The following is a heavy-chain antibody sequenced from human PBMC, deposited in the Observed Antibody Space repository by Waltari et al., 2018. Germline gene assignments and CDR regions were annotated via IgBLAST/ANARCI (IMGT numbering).Heavy chain of an antibody. CDR2: INHSGST. V-gene: IGHV4-34*01. CDR1: GGSFSGYY. CDR3: ARGGRYYYGSGSHWPRMDV. J-gene: IGHJ6*02. Sequence: QVQLQQWGAGLLKPSETLSLTCAVYGGSFSGYYWSWIRQPPGKGLEWIGEINHSGSTNYNPSLKSRVTISVDTSKNQFSLKLSSVTAADTAVYYCARGGRYYYGSGSHWPRMDVWGQGTTVTVSS. D-gene: IGHD3-10*01.